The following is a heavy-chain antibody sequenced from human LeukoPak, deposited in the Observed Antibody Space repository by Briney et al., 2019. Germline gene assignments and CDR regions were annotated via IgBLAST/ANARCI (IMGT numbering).Heavy chain of an antibody. CDR3: VRDLWGGQVAATPCYSY. Sequence: GGSLRLSCAASGFTFSDYYMSWIRQAPGKGLEWVSYISSSSSYTNYADSVKGRFTISRDNAKNSLYLQMNSLRAEDTAVYYCVRDLWGGQVAATPCYSYWGQGTLVTVSS. CDR1: GFTFSDYY. D-gene: IGHD2-15*01. CDR2: ISSSSSYT. V-gene: IGHV3-11*06. J-gene: IGHJ4*02.